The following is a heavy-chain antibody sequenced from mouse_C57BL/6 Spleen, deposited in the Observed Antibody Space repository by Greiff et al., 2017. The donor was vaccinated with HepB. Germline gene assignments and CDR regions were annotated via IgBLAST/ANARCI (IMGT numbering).Heavy chain of an antibody. CDR1: GYTFTSYW. CDR3: ASYYGNYVWFAY. CDR2: IHPNSGST. V-gene: IGHV1-64*01. J-gene: IGHJ3*01. D-gene: IGHD2-1*01. Sequence: QVQLQQPGAELVKPGASVKLSCKASGYTFTSYWMHWVKQRPGQGLEWIGMIHPNSGSTNYNEKFKSKATLTVDKSSSTAYMQLSSLTSEDSAVYYCASYYGNYVWFAYWGQGTLVTVSA.